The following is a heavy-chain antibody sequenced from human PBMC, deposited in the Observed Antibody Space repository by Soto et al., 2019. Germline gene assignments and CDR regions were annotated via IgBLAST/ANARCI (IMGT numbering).Heavy chain of an antibody. V-gene: IGHV4-30-2*01. CDR2: IYHSGST. CDR3: ARENYCSSTSCQGGWFDP. J-gene: IGHJ5*02. Sequence: PSETLSLTCAVSGGSISSGGYSWSWIRQPPEKGLEWIGYIYHSGSTYYNPSLKSRVTISVDRSKNQFSLKLSSVTAADTAVYYCARENYCSSTSCQGGWFDPWGQGTLVTVSS. D-gene: IGHD2-2*01. CDR1: GGSISSGGYS.